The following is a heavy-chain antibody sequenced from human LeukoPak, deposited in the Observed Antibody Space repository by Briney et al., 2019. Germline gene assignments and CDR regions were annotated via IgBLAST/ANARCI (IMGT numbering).Heavy chain of an antibody. V-gene: IGHV1-2*04. CDR1: GYIFTGSY. CDR2: INPDSGDT. J-gene: IGHJ4*02. D-gene: IGHD5-18*01. Sequence: GSVKVSCKASGYIFTGSYIYWVRQAPGQGLEGLGWINPDSGDTNYAQKFQGWVTMTGDTSISTVYVELSRLRSDDTAVYYCARGTRGLDSGYSHVDYWGQGTLVTVSP. CDR3: ARGTRGLDSGYSHVDY.